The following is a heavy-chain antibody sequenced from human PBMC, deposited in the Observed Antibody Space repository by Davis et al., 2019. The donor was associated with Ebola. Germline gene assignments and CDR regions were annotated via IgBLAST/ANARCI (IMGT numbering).Heavy chain of an antibody. D-gene: IGHD6-19*01. Sequence: ASVKVSCKASGYTFTSYGISWVRQAPGQGLEWMGWISAYYGNTNYAQKLQGRVTMTTDTSTSTAYMELRSLRSDDTAVYYCARARTWGSGWSYYYYGMDVWGQGTTVTVSS. CDR3: ARARTWGSGWSYYYYGMDV. V-gene: IGHV1-18*01. CDR2: ISAYYGNT. J-gene: IGHJ6*02. CDR1: GYTFTSYG.